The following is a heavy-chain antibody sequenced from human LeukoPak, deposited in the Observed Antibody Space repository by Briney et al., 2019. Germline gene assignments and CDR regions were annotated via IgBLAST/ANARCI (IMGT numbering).Heavy chain of an antibody. CDR2: IYYSEST. J-gene: IGHJ6*02. Sequence: SETLSLTCTVSGGSISSSSYYWGWIRQPPGKGLEWIGYIYYSESTNYNPSLKSRVTISVDTSKNQFSLKLSSVTAADTAVYHCARDYLLYGMDVWGQGTTVTVSS. V-gene: IGHV4-61*05. CDR3: ARDYLLYGMDV. CDR1: GGSISSSSYY. D-gene: IGHD4-11*01.